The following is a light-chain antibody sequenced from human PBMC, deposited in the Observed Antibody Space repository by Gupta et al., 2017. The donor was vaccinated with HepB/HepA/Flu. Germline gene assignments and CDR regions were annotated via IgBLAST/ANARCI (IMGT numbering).Light chain of an antibody. CDR1: QSISDW. J-gene: IGKJ1*01. CDR2: KAS. V-gene: IGKV1-5*03. CDR3: QQYNTYLT. Sequence: TQSPSTLSASVGDRVTITCRASQSISDWLAWYQQKPGKAPKLLIYKASSLESGVPSRFSGSGSGTEFSLTISSLQNDDFAYYYCQQYNTYLTFGXGTKVEIK.